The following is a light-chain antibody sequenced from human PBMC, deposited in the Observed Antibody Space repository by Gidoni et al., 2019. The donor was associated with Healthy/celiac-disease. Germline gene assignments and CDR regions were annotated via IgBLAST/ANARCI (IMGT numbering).Light chain of an antibody. V-gene: IGKV1-8*01. J-gene: IGKJ4*01. CDR2: AAA. Sequence: AIPLTQSPSSFSASTGDRVTITCRASQGISSSLAWYQQKPGKAPKLLIYAAATLQSGVPSRFSGSGSGTDFTLTISCLQSEDFATYYCQQYYSYPPLTFGGGTKVEIK. CDR1: QGISSS. CDR3: QQYYSYPPLT.